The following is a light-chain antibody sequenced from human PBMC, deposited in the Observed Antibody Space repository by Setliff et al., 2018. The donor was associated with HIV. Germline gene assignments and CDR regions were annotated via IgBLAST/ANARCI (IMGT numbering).Light chain of an antibody. Sequence: EIVLTQSPGTLSLSPGERATLSCRASQSVGNNNLAWYQQKPGQAPRLLIHRASRRATGMSDRFSGSGSETDFTLTISRLEPEDFAVYYCQQHGSSPYTFGQGTKVDIK. J-gene: IGKJ2*01. CDR1: QSVGNNN. V-gene: IGKV3-20*01. CDR2: RAS. CDR3: QQHGSSPYT.